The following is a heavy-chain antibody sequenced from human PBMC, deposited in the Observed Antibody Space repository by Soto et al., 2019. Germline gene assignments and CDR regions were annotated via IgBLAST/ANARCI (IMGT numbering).Heavy chain of an antibody. J-gene: IGHJ4*02. Sequence: QVQLVESGGGLVKPGGSLRLSCAASGFTFSDYYMRWIRQAPGKGLEWVSYITSSSSDTNYADSVKGRFTISRDNAKNTLYLLMKSVRAGDTALYYCARDEEWGGYDSVPVLGFDYWGQGTLVTVSS. V-gene: IGHV3-11*06. CDR2: ITSSSSDT. CDR3: ARDEEWGGYDSVPVLGFDY. D-gene: IGHD5-12*01. CDR1: GFTFSDYY.